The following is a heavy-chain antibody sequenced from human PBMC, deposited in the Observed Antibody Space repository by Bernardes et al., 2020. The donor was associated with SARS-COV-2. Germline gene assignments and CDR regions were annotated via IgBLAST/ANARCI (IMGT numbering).Heavy chain of an antibody. Sequence: GSLRLSCAASGFTVSSNHMNWVRQAPGKGLEWVSVIYNGGTTYYADSVKGRFTISRDNSNLYLQMNSLRPEDTAVYYCAGGPYCGGDCFGYWGQGTLVTVSS. J-gene: IGHJ4*02. CDR3: AGGPYCGGDCFGY. CDR1: GFTVSSNH. CDR2: IYNGGTT. V-gene: IGHV3-66*01. D-gene: IGHD2-21*01.